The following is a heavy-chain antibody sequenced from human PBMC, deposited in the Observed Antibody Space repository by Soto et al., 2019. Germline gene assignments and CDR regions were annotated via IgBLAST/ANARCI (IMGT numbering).Heavy chain of an antibody. V-gene: IGHV1-24*01. CDR2: FDPEDGET. D-gene: IGHD3-10*01. CDR1: GYTLTELS. CDR3: ATPASAFHWFDP. Sequence: GASVKVSCKVSGYTLTELSMHWVRQAPGKGLEWMGGFDPEDGETIYAQKFQGRVTMTEDTSTVTAYMELSSLRSEDTAVYYCATPASAFHWFDPWGQGTLVTVSS. J-gene: IGHJ5*02.